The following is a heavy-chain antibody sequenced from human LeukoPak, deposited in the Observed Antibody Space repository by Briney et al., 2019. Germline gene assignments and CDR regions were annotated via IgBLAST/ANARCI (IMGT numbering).Heavy chain of an antibody. V-gene: IGHV3-21*04. J-gene: IGHJ4*02. CDR3: AKANSGYDYYFDY. CDR1: GFTFSSYS. CDR2: ISSSSSYI. Sequence: GGSLRLSCAASGFTFSSYSMNWVRQAPGKGLEWVSSISSSSSYIYYADSVKGRFTISRDNSKNSLYLQMNSLRTEDTALYYCAKANSGYDYYFDYWGQGTLVTVSS. D-gene: IGHD5-12*01.